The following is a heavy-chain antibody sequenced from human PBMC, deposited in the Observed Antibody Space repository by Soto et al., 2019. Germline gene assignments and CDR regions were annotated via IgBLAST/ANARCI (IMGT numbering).Heavy chain of an antibody. V-gene: IGHV1-3*01. CDR2: INAGNGNT. J-gene: IGHJ5*02. CDR1: GYTFTSYA. D-gene: IGHD6-13*01. Sequence: ASVKVSCKASGYTFTSYAMHWVRQAPGQRLEWMGWINAGNGNTKYLQKFHGRVTITRDTSASTAYMELSSLRSEDTAVYYCARARDRIAAFDPWGQGTLVTVSS. CDR3: ARARDRIAAFDP.